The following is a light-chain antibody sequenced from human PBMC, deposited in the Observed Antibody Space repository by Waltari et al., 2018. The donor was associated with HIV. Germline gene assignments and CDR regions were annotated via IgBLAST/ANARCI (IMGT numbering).Light chain of an antibody. J-gene: IGLJ2*01. CDR1: SSDVGGYNY. CDR2: EVS. CDR3: SSYTSSNTLVV. Sequence: QSALTQPASVSGSPGQSITISCTGTSSDVGGYNYVSWYQQHPGKAPKLMIYEVSNRPSGVATRFSGSKSGNTASLTIPALQAEDEADYYCSSYTSSNTLVVFGGGTKLTVL. V-gene: IGLV2-14*01.